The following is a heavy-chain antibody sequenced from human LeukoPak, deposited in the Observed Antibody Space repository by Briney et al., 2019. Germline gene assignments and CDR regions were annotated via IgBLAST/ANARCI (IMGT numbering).Heavy chain of an antibody. Sequence: GGSLRLSCAASGXSLNNYWMQWVRQAPGEGLVWVSRINSDGSTTAYADSVKGRFTISRDNAKNTLYLQMNSLRGEDTAVYYCAREFSAGMDVWGQGTTVIVSS. CDR1: GXSLNNYW. CDR2: INSDGSTT. D-gene: IGHD3-10*01. V-gene: IGHV3-74*01. CDR3: AREFSAGMDV. J-gene: IGHJ6*02.